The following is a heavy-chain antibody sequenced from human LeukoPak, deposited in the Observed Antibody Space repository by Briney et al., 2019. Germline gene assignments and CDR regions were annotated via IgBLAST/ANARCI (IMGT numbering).Heavy chain of an antibody. Sequence: ASVKVSCKASGGTFSSYAISWVRQAPGQGLEWMGWINTYNGNTKYAQKLQGRVTMTTDTSTSTAYMELRSLRSDDTAVYYCATDTTGGSYCDHWGQGSLVTVSS. J-gene: IGHJ4*02. CDR1: GGTFSSYA. V-gene: IGHV1-18*01. CDR3: ATDTTGGSYCDH. CDR2: INTYNGNT. D-gene: IGHD1-26*01.